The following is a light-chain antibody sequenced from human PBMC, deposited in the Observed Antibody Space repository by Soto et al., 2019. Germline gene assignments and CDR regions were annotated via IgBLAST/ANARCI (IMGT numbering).Light chain of an antibody. CDR3: QQSYSTTWT. CDR1: QGISTY. Sequence: DIQMTQSPSSLSASVGDRVTITCQASQGISTYLNSYQQKPGKAPKLLIYAASSLQSGVPSRFSGSGSETDFTLTISSLQPEDFATYSCQQSYSTTWTFGQGTKVDIK. J-gene: IGKJ1*01. CDR2: AAS. V-gene: IGKV1-39*01.